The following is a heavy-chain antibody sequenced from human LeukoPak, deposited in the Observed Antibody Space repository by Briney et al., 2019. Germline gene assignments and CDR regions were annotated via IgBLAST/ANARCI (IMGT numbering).Heavy chain of an antibody. J-gene: IGHJ4*02. Sequence: PGGSLRLSCAASGFTVSSNYMSWVRQAPGEGLEWVSVIYSGGSTYYADSVKGRFTISRDNSKNTLYLQMNSLRGEDTAVYYCARGGDGYFYYFDYWGQGTLVTVSS. D-gene: IGHD5-24*01. CDR3: ARGGDGYFYYFDY. V-gene: IGHV3-66*01. CDR2: IYSGGST. CDR1: GFTVSSNY.